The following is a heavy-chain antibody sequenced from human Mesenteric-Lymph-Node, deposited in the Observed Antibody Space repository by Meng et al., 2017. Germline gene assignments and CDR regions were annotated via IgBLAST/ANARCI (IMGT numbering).Heavy chain of an antibody. V-gene: IGHV4-30-2*01. Sequence: LQLQESGSGLVNPSQTLALTCAVSSGTSVSTDQSCSWIRRPSGKGLEWLGPIYHNGSTHYNPSFKSRVTISLDRSKNQVSQKLNTVTAADTAVYSCARLGPRLFDPWGQGTLVTVSS. CDR3: ARLGPRLFDP. J-gene: IGHJ5*02. CDR2: IYHNGST. D-gene: IGHD7-27*01. CDR1: SGTSVSTDQS.